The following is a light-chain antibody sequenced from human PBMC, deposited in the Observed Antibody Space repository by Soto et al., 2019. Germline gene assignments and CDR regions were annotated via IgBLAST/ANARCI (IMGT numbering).Light chain of an antibody. CDR2: EVT. J-gene: IGLJ1*01. CDR3: SSYTSSNTLV. Sequence: QSALTQPASVSGSPGQSITISCTGGSSDTGAYNYVSWFQQHPGKAPKLMIYEVTNRPSGVSNRFSGSKSGSTASLTISGLQAEDEADYYCSSYTSSNTLVFGTGTKVTVL. V-gene: IGLV2-14*01. CDR1: SSDTGAYNY.